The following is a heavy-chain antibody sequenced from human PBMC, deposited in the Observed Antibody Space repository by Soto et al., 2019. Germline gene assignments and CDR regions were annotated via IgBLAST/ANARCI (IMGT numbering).Heavy chain of an antibody. CDR2: IWYDGSEK. V-gene: IGHV3-33*01. J-gene: IGHJ6*02. CDR3: ARDDDLTYYNVLAPGGGMDV. Sequence: QVQLVESGGGVVQPERSLRLSCEASGFSFSSYGFHWVRQAPGKGLEWVAVIWYDGSEKYYGDYVKGRFIISRDNSKNTLYLQMNSLRAEDTAVYYCARDDDLTYYNVLAPGGGMDVWGQGTTVTVSS. D-gene: IGHD3-9*01. CDR1: GFSFSSYG.